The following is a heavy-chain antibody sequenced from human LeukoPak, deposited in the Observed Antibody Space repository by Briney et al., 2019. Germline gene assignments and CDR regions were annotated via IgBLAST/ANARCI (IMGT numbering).Heavy chain of an antibody. CDR3: ARGHGTTTRDDAFDI. J-gene: IGHJ3*02. CDR2: IYHSGST. CDR1: GGSISSSNW. D-gene: IGHD1-7*01. Sequence: PSETLSLTCAVSGGSISSSNWWSWVRQPPGKGLEWIGEIYHSGSTNYNPSLKSRVTISVDKSKNQFSLKLSSVTAADTAVYYCARGHGTTTRDDAFDIWGQGTMVTVSS. V-gene: IGHV4-4*02.